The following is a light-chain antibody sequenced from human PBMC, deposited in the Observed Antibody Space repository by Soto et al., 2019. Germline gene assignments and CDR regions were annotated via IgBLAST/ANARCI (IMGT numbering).Light chain of an antibody. CDR2: LNSDGSH. V-gene: IGLV4-69*01. Sequence: QLVLTQSPSASASLGASVKLTCTLSSGHSSYAIAWHQQQPEKGPRFLMKLNSDGSHNKGDGIPDRFSASSSGADRYLTISSLQSEDEADYYCQTWGTGIWVFGGGTKVTVL. CDR1: SGHSSYA. J-gene: IGLJ3*02. CDR3: QTWGTGIWV.